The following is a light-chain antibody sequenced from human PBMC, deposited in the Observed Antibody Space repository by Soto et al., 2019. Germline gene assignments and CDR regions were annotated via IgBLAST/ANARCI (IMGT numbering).Light chain of an antibody. CDR1: QSVTSY. Sequence: EIELTQSRATLCLSREESRSLWWRASQSVTSYLAWYQQKPGQAPRLLIYDASNRATGIPATFSGSGSGTDFTLSICSLEPEDFAVYRCQQGSTWPPRNIGGGTKVDIK. V-gene: IGKV3-11*01. CDR2: DAS. J-gene: IGKJ4*01. CDR3: QQGSTWPPRN.